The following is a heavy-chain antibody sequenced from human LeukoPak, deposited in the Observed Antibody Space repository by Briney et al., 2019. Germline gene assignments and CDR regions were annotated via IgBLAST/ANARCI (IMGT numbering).Heavy chain of an antibody. D-gene: IGHD2-2*01. CDR3: ARDVRYCSSTSCYPYYYYGMDV. CDR1: GYTFTSYG. J-gene: IGHJ6*02. Sequence: ASVKVSCKASGYTFTSYGISWVRQAPGQGLEWMGWISAYNGNTNYAQKLQGRVTMTTDTSTSTAYMELRSLRSDDTAVYYCARDVRYCSSTSCYPYYYYGMDVWGQGTTVTASS. V-gene: IGHV1-18*01. CDR2: ISAYNGNT.